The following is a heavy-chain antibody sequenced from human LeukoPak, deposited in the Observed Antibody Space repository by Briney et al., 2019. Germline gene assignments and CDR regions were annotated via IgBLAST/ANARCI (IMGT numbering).Heavy chain of an antibody. CDR1: KFTFSSYA. J-gene: IGHJ4*02. V-gene: IGHV3-7*01. Sequence: GGSLRLSCAASKFTFSSYAMSWVRQAPGKGLEWVANIKQDGSEKYYVDSVKGRFTISRDNAKNSLYLQMNSLRAEDTAVYYCARERYFDWLLRDFDYWGQGTLVTVSS. CDR3: ARERYFDWLLRDFDY. CDR2: IKQDGSEK. D-gene: IGHD3-9*01.